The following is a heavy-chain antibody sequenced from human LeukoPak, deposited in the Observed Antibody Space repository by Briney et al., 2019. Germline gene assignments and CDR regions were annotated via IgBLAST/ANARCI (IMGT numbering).Heavy chain of an antibody. CDR2: ISAYNGHT. D-gene: IGHD3-22*01. CDR3: ARDGHRRYHYDSSGREDAFDI. V-gene: IGHV1-18*01. CDR1: GYTFTNYA. Sequence: ASVKVSCKASGYTFTNYAMHWVRQAPGQGLEWMGWISAYNGHTKYAQKVQGRVTMTRDTSMSTAYMELRSLRSDDTAVYYCARDGHRRYHYDSSGREDAFDIWGQGTMVTVSS. J-gene: IGHJ3*02.